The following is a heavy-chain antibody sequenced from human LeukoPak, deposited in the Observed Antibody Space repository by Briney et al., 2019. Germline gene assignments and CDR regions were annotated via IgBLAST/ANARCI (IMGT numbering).Heavy chain of an antibody. J-gene: IGHJ4*02. CDR3: AKDHKYRIAAAGRGWYFDY. D-gene: IGHD6-13*01. CDR2: IRYDGSNK. CDR1: GFTFSSYG. V-gene: IGHV3-30*02. Sequence: GGSLRLSCAASGFTFSSYGMHWVRQAPGKGLEWVAVIRYDGSNKYYADSVKGRFTISRDNSKNTLYLQMNSLRAEDTAVYYCAKDHKYRIAAAGRGWYFDYWGQGTLVTVSS.